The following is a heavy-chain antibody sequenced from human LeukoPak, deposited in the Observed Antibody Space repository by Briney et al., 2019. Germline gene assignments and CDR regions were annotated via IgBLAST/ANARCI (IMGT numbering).Heavy chain of an antibody. V-gene: IGHV1-8*01. J-gene: IGHJ5*02. CDR2: MTPNSGNT. D-gene: IGHD2-15*01. CDR3: AREGYCSGGSCHNWFDP. CDR1: GYTFTNYD. Sequence: ASVTVSCKASGYTFTNYDINWLRQATGQGLEWMAWMTPNSGNTGHAQKFQGRVTMTRDTSTSTVYMELSSLRSEDTAVYYCAREGYCSGGSCHNWFDPWGQGTLVTVSS.